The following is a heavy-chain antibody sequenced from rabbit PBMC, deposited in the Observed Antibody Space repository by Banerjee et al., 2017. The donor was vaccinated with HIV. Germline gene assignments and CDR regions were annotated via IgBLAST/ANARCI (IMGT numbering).Heavy chain of an antibody. J-gene: IGHJ4*01. CDR1: GFSFSSSYY. Sequence: QEQLVESGGGLVQPGASLTLTCTASGFSFSSSYYMCWVRQAPGKGLEWIACVYAGCSGSTYYASWAKGRFTISKTSSTTVTLQMTSLTAADTATYFCARHADTYGYAGYGLFGLWGPGTLVTVS. D-gene: IGHD6-1*01. V-gene: IGHV1S45*01. CDR2: VYAGCSGST. CDR3: ARHADTYGYAGYGLFGL.